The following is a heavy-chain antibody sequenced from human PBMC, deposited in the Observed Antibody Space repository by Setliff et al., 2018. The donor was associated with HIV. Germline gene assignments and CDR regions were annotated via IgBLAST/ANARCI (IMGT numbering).Heavy chain of an antibody. J-gene: IGHJ4*02. V-gene: IGHV5-51*01. D-gene: IGHD6-6*01. CDR3: ATSPGTYSDSSASYFDY. CDR1: GYNFATYY. Sequence: GESLKISCKTSGYNFATYYITWVRQMPGKGLEWMGIIYLSDSDTRYSRSFQGQVTISVDQSITTAYLQWSSLKASDTAMYYCATSPGTYSDSSASYFDYWGQGTLVTVSS. CDR2: IYLSDSDT.